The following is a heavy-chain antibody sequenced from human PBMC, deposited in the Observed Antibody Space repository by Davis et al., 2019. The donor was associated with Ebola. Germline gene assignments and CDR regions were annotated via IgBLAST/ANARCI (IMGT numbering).Heavy chain of an antibody. J-gene: IGHJ4*02. D-gene: IGHD1-1*01. CDR2: IKQDGSAK. V-gene: IGHV3-7*01. CDR3: TRNINWAFDY. Sequence: GESLKISCAASGFTFSNYWMTWVRQAPGKGLEWVANIKQDGSAKPYVGSVKCRFTISRDNPKNSLYLQMDSLRAEDTAVYYCTRNINWAFDYWDQGTLVTVSS. CDR1: GFTFSNYW.